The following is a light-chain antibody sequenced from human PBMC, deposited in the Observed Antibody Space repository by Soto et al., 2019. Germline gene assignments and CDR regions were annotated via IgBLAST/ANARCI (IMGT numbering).Light chain of an antibody. CDR1: QRVSSN. CDR2: GAS. Sequence: EIVMTQSPATLSVSPGERATLSCRASQRVSSNLAWYQQKPGQAPRLLIYGASTRATGIPARFSGSGSGTDFTLTISRLEPEDFAVYYCQRYGTSPPLTFGGGTKVDIK. CDR3: QRYGTSPPLT. V-gene: IGKV3-15*01. J-gene: IGKJ4*01.